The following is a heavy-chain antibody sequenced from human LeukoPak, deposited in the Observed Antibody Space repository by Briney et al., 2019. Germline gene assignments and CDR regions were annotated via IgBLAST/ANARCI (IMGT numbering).Heavy chain of an antibody. CDR2: ISAYNGNT. CDR1: GYTFTSYG. D-gene: IGHD1-26*01. J-gene: IGHJ4*02. V-gene: IGHV1-18*01. Sequence: ASVKVSCKASGYTFTSYGISWVRQAPGQGLEWMGWISAYNGNTNYAQKLQGRVTMTTDTSTSTAYMELRSLRSEDTAVYYCARGLDSGTLKGVFDSWGQGTLVTVSS. CDR3: ARGLDSGTLKGVFDS.